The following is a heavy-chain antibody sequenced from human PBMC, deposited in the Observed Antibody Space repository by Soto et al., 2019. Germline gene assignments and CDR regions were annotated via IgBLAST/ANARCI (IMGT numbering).Heavy chain of an antibody. Sequence: WGSLRISCASSGFTLSTYWMTWVRQAPGKGLEWVANINQDGSVKYYVDSVNGRFTISRDNAKNSLFLQMSSLRAEDTSVYYCARAVASAGSYWGQGTQVTGSS. CDR2: INQDGSVK. V-gene: IGHV3-7*01. CDR1: GFTLSTYW. CDR3: ARAVASAGSY. D-gene: IGHD6-13*01. J-gene: IGHJ4*02.